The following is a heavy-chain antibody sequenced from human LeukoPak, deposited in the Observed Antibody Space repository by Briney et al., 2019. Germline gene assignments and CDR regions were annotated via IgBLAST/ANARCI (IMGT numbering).Heavy chain of an antibody. CDR2: INQHGTDK. Sequence: GGSLRLSCAASGFTFSSYWMSWVREAPGEGLEWVANINQHGTDKYYVDSVRGRFTISRDNAKNSLYLQMNSLRAEDTAVYYCAANGGPFDFWGQGTLVTVSS. V-gene: IGHV3-7*05. D-gene: IGHD4-23*01. CDR1: GFTFSSYW. J-gene: IGHJ4*02. CDR3: AANGGPFDF.